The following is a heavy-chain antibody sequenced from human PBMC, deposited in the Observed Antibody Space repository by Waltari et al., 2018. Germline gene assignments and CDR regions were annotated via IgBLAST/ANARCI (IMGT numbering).Heavy chain of an antibody. J-gene: IGHJ3*02. CDR1: GFPFSSYA. CDR2: ISGSGGST. CDR3: AKEPTLYSAEEGAFDI. D-gene: IGHD2-8*01. Sequence: EVQLLESGGGLVQPGGSLRLSCAASGFPFSSYAMSWVRQTPGKGLEWVSAISGSGGSTYYADSVKGRFTISRDNSKNTLYLQMNSLRAEDTAVYYCAKEPTLYSAEEGAFDIWGQGKMVTVSS. V-gene: IGHV3-23*01.